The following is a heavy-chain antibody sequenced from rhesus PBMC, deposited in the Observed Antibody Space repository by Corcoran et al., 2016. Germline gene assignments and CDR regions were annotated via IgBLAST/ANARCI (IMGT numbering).Heavy chain of an antibody. J-gene: IGHJ4*01. CDR1: GGSLSDRYY. CDR2: IYGSGGST. Sequence: QVQLQESGPGLVKPSETLSLTCTVSGGSLSDRYYWCWLRQPPGKGLEWMGRIYGSGGSTNYNPSLKSRVTVSRDTSKNQFSLKLSAVTAADTAVYYCARASGSWNFDYWGQGVLVTVSS. V-gene: IGHV4-106*01. D-gene: IGHD6-25*01. CDR3: ARASGSWNFDY.